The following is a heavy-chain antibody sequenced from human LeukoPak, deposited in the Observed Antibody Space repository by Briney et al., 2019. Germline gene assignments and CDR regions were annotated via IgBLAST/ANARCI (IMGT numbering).Heavy chain of an antibody. CDR1: GFSFSGYA. Sequence: PGGSLRLSCAASGFSFSGYAIHWVRQAPGKGLEWVASISYNGRNKYYADSVKGRFTISRDNSKNTLYLQMNSLRAEDTAVYYCATEGKTLGELSFSGPFDYWGQGTLVTVSS. CDR3: ATEGKTLGELSFSGPFDY. J-gene: IGHJ4*02. CDR2: ISYNGRNK. V-gene: IGHV3-30*04. D-gene: IGHD3-16*02.